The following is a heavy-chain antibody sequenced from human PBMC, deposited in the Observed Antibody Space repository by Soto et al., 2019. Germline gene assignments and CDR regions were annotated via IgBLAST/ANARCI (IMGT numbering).Heavy chain of an antibody. V-gene: IGHV3-30*04. CDR1: GFTFSSYA. Sequence: QVQLVESGGGVVQPGGSLRLSCAASGFTFSSYAMHWVRQAPGKGLEWVTIVSHDGSNKDYADSVKGRFTISRDNSKNTLSLQMNSLRTDDTAVYYCAVMTTVTTKSSYFDLWGRGTLVNVSA. CDR2: VSHDGSNK. CDR3: AVMTTVTTKSSYFDL. D-gene: IGHD4-17*01. J-gene: IGHJ2*01.